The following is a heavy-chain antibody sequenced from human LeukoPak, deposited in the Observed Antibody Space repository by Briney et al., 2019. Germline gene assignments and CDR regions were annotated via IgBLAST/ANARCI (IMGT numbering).Heavy chain of an antibody. CDR2: IKRDGFEL. CDR1: GFTFSNYW. Sequence: GGSLRLSCAASGFTFSNYWMSWVRQAPGKGLEWVANIKRDGFELFYVDSMKGRFAISRDNVKNSLFLQMNSLRDEDTAVYYCARERYASGGIDCWGQGTLVTVSS. D-gene: IGHD3-16*01. CDR3: ARERYASGGIDC. V-gene: IGHV3-7*04. J-gene: IGHJ4*02.